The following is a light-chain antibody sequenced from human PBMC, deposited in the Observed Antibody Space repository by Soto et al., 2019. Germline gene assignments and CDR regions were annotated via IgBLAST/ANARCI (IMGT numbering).Light chain of an antibody. CDR3: QQDGRSPPAGT. CDR1: QSFSSSY. CDR2: DAS. J-gene: IGKJ1*01. V-gene: IGKV3-20*01. Sequence: ETVLTQSPGTLSLSPGERATLSCRASQSFSSSYLAWYQQTPGQAPRLLIYDASSRATGIPDRYSRSESGTDLTHTNSRLEPEDVAVDYCQQDGRSPPAGTFGQGTMVES.